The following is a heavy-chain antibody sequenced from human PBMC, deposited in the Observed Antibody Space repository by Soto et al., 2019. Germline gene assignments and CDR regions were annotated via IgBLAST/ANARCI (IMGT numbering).Heavy chain of an antibody. Sequence: QVQLVQSGAEVKKPGASVKVSCKASGYTFTSYYMHWVRQAPGQGLEWMGIINPSGGSTSYAQKFQGRVTMTRDTSTSTVYMELSSLRSEDTAVYYCVRAPRDSGSYYSFQHWGQGTLVTVSS. CDR3: VRAPRDSGSYYSFQH. CDR1: GYTFTSYY. D-gene: IGHD1-26*01. J-gene: IGHJ1*01. CDR2: INPSGGST. V-gene: IGHV1-46*01.